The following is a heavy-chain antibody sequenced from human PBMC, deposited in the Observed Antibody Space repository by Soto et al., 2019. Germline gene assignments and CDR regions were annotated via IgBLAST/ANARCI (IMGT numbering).Heavy chain of an antibody. Sequence: PSETLSLTCTVSGGSISSSSYYWGWIRQPPGKGLEWIGSIYYSGSTYYNPSLKSRVTISVDTSKNQFSLKLSSVTAADTAVYYCAREYDSSGYFHYWGQGTLVTVSS. CDR3: AREYDSSGYFHY. CDR2: IYYSGST. V-gene: IGHV4-39*01. J-gene: IGHJ4*02. CDR1: GGSISSSSYY. D-gene: IGHD3-22*01.